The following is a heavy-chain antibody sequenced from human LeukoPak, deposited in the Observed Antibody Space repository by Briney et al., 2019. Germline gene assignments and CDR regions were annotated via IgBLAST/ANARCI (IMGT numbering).Heavy chain of an antibody. CDR2: ISGSGGST. CDR1: GFTFSSYA. Sequence: PGGSLRLSCAASGFTFSSYAMSWVRQAPGKGLEWVSAISGSGGSTYYADSVKGRFTISRDNSKNTLYLQMNSLRAEDTAVYYCAKAAYCSGGSCENAFDIWGQGKMVTVSS. V-gene: IGHV3-23*01. J-gene: IGHJ3*02. CDR3: AKAAYCSGGSCENAFDI. D-gene: IGHD2-15*01.